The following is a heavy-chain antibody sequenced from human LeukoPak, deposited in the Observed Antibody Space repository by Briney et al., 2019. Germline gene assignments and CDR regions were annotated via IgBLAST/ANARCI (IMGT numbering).Heavy chain of an antibody. J-gene: IGHJ6*03. CDR1: GGSFSGYY. CDR2: INHSGST. V-gene: IGHV4-34*01. D-gene: IGHD2-2*01. CDR3: ARVVVVPAATSYYYYYMDV. Sequence: PSETLSLTCAVYGGSFSGYYWSWIRQPPGKGLEWIGEINHSGSTNYNPSLKGRVTISVDTSKNQFSLKLSSVTAADTAVYYCARVVVVPAATSYYYYYMDVWGKGTTVTVSS.